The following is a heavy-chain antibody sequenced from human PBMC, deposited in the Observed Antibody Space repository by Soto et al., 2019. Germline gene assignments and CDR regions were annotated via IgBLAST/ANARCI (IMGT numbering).Heavy chain of an antibody. Sequence: QVQLQESGPGLVKPSETLSLTCTVSGGSISSYYWSWIRQPPGKGLEWIGYIYYSGGTNYNPSLNXRDTISVATSTNQFSLNLNSVIAADTAVYYCARRYGDYFDFWGQGTLVTVSS. V-gene: IGHV4-59*08. D-gene: IGHD4-17*01. CDR2: IYYSGGT. CDR3: ARRYGDYFDF. J-gene: IGHJ4*02. CDR1: GGSISSYY.